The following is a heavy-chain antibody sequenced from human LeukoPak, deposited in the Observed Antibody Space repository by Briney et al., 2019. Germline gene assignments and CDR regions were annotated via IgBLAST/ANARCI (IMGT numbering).Heavy chain of an antibody. V-gene: IGHV4-39*07. CDR1: GGSISSSSYY. J-gene: IGHJ4*02. D-gene: IGHD7-27*01. CDR3: ARGANWGPYYFDY. CDR2: IYYSGST. Sequence: SETLSLTCTVSGGSISSSSYYWGWIRQPPGKGLEWIGSIYYSGSTNYNPSLKSRVTISVDTSKNQFSLKLSSVTAADTAVYYCARGANWGPYYFDYWGQGTLVTVSS.